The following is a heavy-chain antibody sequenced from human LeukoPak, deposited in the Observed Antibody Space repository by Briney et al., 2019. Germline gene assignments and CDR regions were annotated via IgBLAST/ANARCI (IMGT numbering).Heavy chain of an antibody. CDR2: ISSGGSTI. Sequence: GGSLRLSCAASGFTFNNYWMSWVRQAPGKGLEWVSYISSGGSTIYYADSVKGRFTISRDNGKNSLYLQMNSLRAEDTALYYCATAPQTYRYLGYWGQGTLVTVSS. V-gene: IGHV3-11*04. CDR3: ATAPQTYRYLGY. CDR1: GFTFNNYW. D-gene: IGHD3-16*02. J-gene: IGHJ4*02.